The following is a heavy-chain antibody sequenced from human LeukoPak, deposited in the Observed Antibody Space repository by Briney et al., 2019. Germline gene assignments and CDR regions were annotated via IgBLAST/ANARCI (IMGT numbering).Heavy chain of an antibody. CDR1: GFTFSSYG. Sequence: GGSLRLSCAASGFTFSSYGMHWVRQAPGKGLEWVAVIWYDGSNKYYADSVKGRFSISKDNSRNTLDLQMNSLSAEDTAVYYCAKPYSGTFYSFDSWGQGALVTVSS. J-gene: IGHJ4*02. D-gene: IGHD1-26*01. CDR2: IWYDGSNK. V-gene: IGHV3-33*06. CDR3: AKPYSGTFYSFDS.